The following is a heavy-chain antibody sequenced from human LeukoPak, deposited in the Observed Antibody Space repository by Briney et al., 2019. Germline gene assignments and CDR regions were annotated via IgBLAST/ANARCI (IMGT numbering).Heavy chain of an antibody. CDR1: GYNFTSYG. Sequence: ASVKVSCKASGYNFTSYGISWVRQAPGQGLEWMGWISAYNGNTNYAQKLQGRVTMTTDTSTSTAYMELRSLRSDDTAVYYCARHITGYCSSISCFPYFDYWGQGTPVTVSS. CDR3: ARHITGYCSSISCFPYFDY. V-gene: IGHV1-18*01. J-gene: IGHJ4*02. CDR2: ISAYNGNT. D-gene: IGHD2-2*01.